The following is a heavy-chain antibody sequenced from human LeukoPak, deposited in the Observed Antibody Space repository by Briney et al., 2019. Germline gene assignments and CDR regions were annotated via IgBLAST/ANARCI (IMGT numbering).Heavy chain of an antibody. CDR1: GFTFSSYA. D-gene: IGHD6-13*01. J-gene: IGHJ4*02. Sequence: GGSLRLSCAASGFTFSSYAMSWVRQAPGKGPEWVSYTGTSNDITYYSDSVKGRFTISRDNAKNSLYLQMNSLRAADTAVYYCVRDSIAASGSFAFWGQGTPVTVSS. V-gene: IGHV3-48*01. CDR3: VRDSIAASGSFAF. CDR2: TGTSNDIT.